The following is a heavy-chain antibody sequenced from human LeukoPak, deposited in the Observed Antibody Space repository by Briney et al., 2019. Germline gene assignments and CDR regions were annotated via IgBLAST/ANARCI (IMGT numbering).Heavy chain of an antibody. D-gene: IGHD1-26*01. CDR3: TRIVVLGAMGIDY. Sequence: PGGSLRLSCTASGFTFGDYGMSWFRQAPGKGLEWVGFIRSKAYGGTTEYAASVKGRFTISRDDSKTIAYLQMNSLKTEDTAVYYCTRIVVLGAMGIDYWGQGTLVTVSS. CDR2: IRSKAYGGTT. V-gene: IGHV3-49*03. CDR1: GFTFGDYG. J-gene: IGHJ4*02.